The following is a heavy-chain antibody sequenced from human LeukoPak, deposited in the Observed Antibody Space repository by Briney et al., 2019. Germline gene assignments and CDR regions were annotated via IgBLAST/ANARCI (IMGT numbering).Heavy chain of an antibody. J-gene: IGHJ4*02. CDR1: GYTFTDYY. D-gene: IGHD4-23*01. Sequence: GASVKVSCKASGYTFTDYYMHWVRQAPGQGLEWMGRINPNSGGTNYAQKFQGRVTMTRDTSISTAYMELSRLRSDDTAVYYCARLYGGNSLGQMDYWGQGTLVTVSS. V-gene: IGHV1-2*06. CDR2: INPNSGGT. CDR3: ARLYGGNSLGQMDY.